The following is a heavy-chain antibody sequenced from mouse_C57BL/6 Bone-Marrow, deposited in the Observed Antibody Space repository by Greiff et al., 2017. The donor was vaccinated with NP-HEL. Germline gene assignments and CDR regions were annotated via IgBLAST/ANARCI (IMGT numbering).Heavy chain of an antibody. D-gene: IGHD1-1*01. Sequence: QVQLQQSGTELVKPGASVKLSCKASGYTFTSYWMHWVKQRPGQGLEWIGNINPSNGGTNYNEKFKSKATLTVDKSSSTAYMQLSSLTSEDSAVYYCARWDTTVVDYYAMDYWGQGTSVTVSS. J-gene: IGHJ4*01. V-gene: IGHV1-53*01. CDR1: GYTFTSYW. CDR3: ARWDTTVVDYYAMDY. CDR2: INPSNGGT.